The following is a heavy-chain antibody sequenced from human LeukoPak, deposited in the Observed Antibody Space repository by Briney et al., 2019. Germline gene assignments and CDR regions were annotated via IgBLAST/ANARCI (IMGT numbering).Heavy chain of an antibody. CDR3: ARPKLMTTVTSMVY. J-gene: IGHJ4*02. V-gene: IGHV3-33*01. CDR1: GFTFSSYG. D-gene: IGHD4-17*01. CDR2: IWYDGSNK. Sequence: TGGSLRLSCAASGFTFSSYGMHWVRQAPGKGLEWVAVIWYDGSNKYYADSVKGRFTISRDNSKNTLYLQMNSLRAEDTAVYYCARPKLMTTVTSMVYWGQGTLVTVSS.